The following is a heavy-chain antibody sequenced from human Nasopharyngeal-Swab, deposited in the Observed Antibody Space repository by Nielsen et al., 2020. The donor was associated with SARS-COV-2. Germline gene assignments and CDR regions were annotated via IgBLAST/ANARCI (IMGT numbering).Heavy chain of an antibody. CDR2: IKQDGSEK. J-gene: IGHJ4*02. D-gene: IGHD3-3*02. CDR3: ARVGSIFGVVMVENFDY. V-gene: IGHV3-7*01. Sequence: VRQAPGKGLEWVANIKQDGSEKYYVDSVKGRFTISRDNAKNSLYLQMNSLRAEDTAVYYCARVGSIFGVVMVENFDYWGQGTLVTVSS.